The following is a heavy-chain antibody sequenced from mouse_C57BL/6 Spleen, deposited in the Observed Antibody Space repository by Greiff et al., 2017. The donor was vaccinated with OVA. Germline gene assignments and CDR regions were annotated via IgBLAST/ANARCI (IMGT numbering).Heavy chain of an antibody. V-gene: IGHV1-82*01. CDR1: GYAFSSSW. D-gene: IGHD1-1*01. CDR2: IYPGDGDT. J-gene: IGHJ2*01. CDR3: ARDPDYCGSSYFFDG. Sequence: VQLQQSGPELVKPGASVKISCKASGYAFSSSWMNWVKQRPGKGLEWIGRIYPGDGDTNYNGKFKGKATLTADKSSSTAYMQLSSLTSEYSAVYFCARDPDYCGSSYFFDGWGQGTTLTVSS.